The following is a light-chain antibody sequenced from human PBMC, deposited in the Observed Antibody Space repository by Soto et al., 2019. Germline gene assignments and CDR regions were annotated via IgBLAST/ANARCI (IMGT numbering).Light chain of an antibody. Sequence: IVLRQSPATLSLHTGERATLSCRASQSVSSNLAWYQQKPGQAPRLLIYGASRRATGIPDRFSGSGAGTDFTLTISRLEPEDFAVYYCQQYGSSPRTFGGGTNVAIK. CDR2: GAS. J-gene: IGKJ4*01. V-gene: IGKV3-20*01. CDR1: QSVSSN. CDR3: QQYGSSPRT.